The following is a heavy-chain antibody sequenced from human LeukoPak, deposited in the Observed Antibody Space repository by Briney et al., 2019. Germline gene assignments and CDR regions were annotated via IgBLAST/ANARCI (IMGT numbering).Heavy chain of an antibody. CDR2: ISSSSSYI. CDR1: GFTFSSYS. D-gene: IGHD5-12*01. J-gene: IGHJ6*02. V-gene: IGHV3-21*01. CDR3: ARGPAEEIVATSYYYYYGMDV. Sequence: PGGSLRLSCAASGFTFSSYSMNWVRQAPGKGLEWVSSISSSSSYIYYADSVKGRFTISRDNAKNSLYLQMNSLRAEDTAVYYCARGPAEEIVATSYYYYYGMDVWGQGTTVTVSS.